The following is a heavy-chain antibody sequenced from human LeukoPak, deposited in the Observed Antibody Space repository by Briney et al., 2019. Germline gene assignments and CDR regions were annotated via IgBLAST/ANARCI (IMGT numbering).Heavy chain of an antibody. V-gene: IGHV1-2*02. J-gene: IGHJ4*02. CDR3: ARDAKRGYYSFHY. CDR1: GYTFTGYY. D-gene: IGHD3-22*01. CDR2: INPNSGGT. Sequence: GASVKVSCKASGYTFTGYYMHWVRQAPGQGLEWMGWINPNSGGTNYAQKFQGRVTMTRDTSISTAYMELSRLRSDDTAVYYCARDAKRGYYSFHYWGQGALVTVSS.